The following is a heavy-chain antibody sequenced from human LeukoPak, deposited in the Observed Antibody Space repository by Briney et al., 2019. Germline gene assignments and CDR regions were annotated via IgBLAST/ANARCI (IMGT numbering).Heavy chain of an antibody. CDR1: GFSFSSYA. V-gene: IGHV3-23*01. CDR2: ISGSGGTT. Sequence: AGGPLILSCAASGFSFSSYAMSWVRQAPGTGLEWVSVISGSGGTTYYADSVKGRFTISRDNSKNTLDLQMNSLRVDDTAVYYCARGYYFGSGSSIILNWFDPWGQGTLVTVSS. J-gene: IGHJ5*02. D-gene: IGHD3-10*01. CDR3: ARGYYFGSGSSIILNWFDP.